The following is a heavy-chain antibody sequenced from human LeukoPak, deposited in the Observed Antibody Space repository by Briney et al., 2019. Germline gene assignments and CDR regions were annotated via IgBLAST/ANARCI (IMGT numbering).Heavy chain of an antibody. J-gene: IGHJ4*02. CDR3: ARADKDGYGFFGFDY. Sequence: GGSLRLSCAASGFAFDDYGMNWVRQAPGKGLEWVSGINWNGGSIGYADSVKGRFTIPRDNAKNSLYLQINSLRAEDTALYYCARADKDGYGFFGFDYWGQGTLVTVSS. CDR1: GFAFDDYG. V-gene: IGHV3-20*04. CDR2: INWNGGSI. D-gene: IGHD5-18*01.